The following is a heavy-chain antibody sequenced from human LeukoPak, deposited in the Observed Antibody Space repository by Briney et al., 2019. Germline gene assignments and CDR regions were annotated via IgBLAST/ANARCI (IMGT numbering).Heavy chain of an antibody. CDR3: ARDTASSSWWGAVYYMDV. CDR1: GFTVSSNY. Sequence: GGSLRLSCAASGFTVSSNYMSWVRQAPGKGLEWVSVIYSGGSTYYADSVKGRFTISRDNSKNTLYLQMNSLRAEDTAVYYCARDTASSSWWGAVYYMDVWGKGTTVTVSS. J-gene: IGHJ6*03. D-gene: IGHD6-13*01. V-gene: IGHV3-66*02. CDR2: IYSGGST.